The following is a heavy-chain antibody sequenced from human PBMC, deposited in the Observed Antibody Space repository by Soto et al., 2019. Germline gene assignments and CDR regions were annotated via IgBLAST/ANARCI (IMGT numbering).Heavy chain of an antibody. CDR1: GFTFSEYW. CDR3: ARGGYGRWFHDY. D-gene: IGHD5-18*01. Sequence: EVQLVESGGGLVQPGECLRLSCAASGFTFSEYWIHWVRQAPGKGLAWVSRIKGDGSRTNYADAVKGRCTTSRDDAKKVVFLRMNTMTADDAAVYCGARGGYGRWFHDYWVQGTVVSVSS. CDR2: IKGDGSRT. J-gene: IGHJ4*02. V-gene: IGHV3-74*01.